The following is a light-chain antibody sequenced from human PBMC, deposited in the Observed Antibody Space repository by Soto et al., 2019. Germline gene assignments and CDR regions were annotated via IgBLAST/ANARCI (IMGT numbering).Light chain of an antibody. CDR1: ELGNKY. CDR2: QDT. Sequence: SYELTQPPSVSVSPGQTASVTCSGDELGNKYAFWYQQKPGQSPVLVISQDTKRPSGIPERFSGSNSGNTATLTIRGTQALDEADYYCQAWDDTTVVFGGGTKLTVL. CDR3: QAWDDTTVV. V-gene: IGLV3-1*01. J-gene: IGLJ2*01.